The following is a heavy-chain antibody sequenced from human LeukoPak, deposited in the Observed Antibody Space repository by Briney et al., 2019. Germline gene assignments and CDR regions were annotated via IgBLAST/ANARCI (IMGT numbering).Heavy chain of an antibody. CDR2: IHTSGST. CDR1: GCSISNHH. D-gene: IGHD6-25*01. J-gene: IGHJ4*02. Sequence: SETLSVTCTVSGCSISNHHWSWIRQPAGKGLEWIGQIHTSGSTNYNPPLKSRVTKSIDTPENQLALTIRSVTAAYTAVYYCARRDISSGWSFDYWGQGTLVTVSS. V-gene: IGHV4-4*07. CDR3: ARRDISSGWSFDY.